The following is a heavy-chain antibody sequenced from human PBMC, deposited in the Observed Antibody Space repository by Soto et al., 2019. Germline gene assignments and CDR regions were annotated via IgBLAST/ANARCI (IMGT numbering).Heavy chain of an antibody. V-gene: IGHV3-30-3*01. D-gene: IGHD2-21*02. CDR2: ISYDGSNK. CDR1: GFTFSSYA. CDR3: ARDPQSPEAYCGGDCYLDY. Sequence: PGGSLRLSCAASGFTFSSYAMHWVRQAPGKGLEWVAVISYDGSNKYYADSVKGRFTISRDNSKNTLYLQMNSLRAEDTAVYYCARDPQSPEAYCGGDCYLDYWGQGTLVTVSS. J-gene: IGHJ4*02.